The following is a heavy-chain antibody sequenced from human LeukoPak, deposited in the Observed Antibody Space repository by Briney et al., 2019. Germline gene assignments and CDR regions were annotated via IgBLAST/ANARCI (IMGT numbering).Heavy chain of an antibody. D-gene: IGHD1-26*01. CDR3: ARVYSGTYLPDY. J-gene: IGHJ4*02. Sequence: ASVKVPCKASGYTFTGYYMHWVRQAPGQGLEWMGWINPNSGGTNYAQKFQGRVTMTRDTSISTAYMELSSLRSDDTAVYYCARVYSGTYLPDYWGQGALVTVSS. CDR1: GYTFTGYY. V-gene: IGHV1-2*02. CDR2: INPNSGGT.